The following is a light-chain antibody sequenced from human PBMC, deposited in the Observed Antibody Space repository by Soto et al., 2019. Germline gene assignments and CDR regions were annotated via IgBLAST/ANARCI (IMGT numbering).Light chain of an antibody. V-gene: IGLV1-40*01. CDR2: ANI. Sequence: QSVLTQPPSASGAPGQRVTISCTGIGSNIGAGYDVHWYQQLPGTAPKLLIFANIIRPSGVPDRFSGSKSGTSASLAITGLRAEDEADYYCQSYDSSPSGYVFGTGTELTVL. CDR1: GSNIGAGYD. J-gene: IGLJ1*01. CDR3: QSYDSSPSGYV.